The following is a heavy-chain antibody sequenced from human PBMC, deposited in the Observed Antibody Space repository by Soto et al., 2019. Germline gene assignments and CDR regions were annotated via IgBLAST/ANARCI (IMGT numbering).Heavy chain of an antibody. J-gene: IGHJ5*02. V-gene: IGHV3-48*02. D-gene: IGHD2-15*01. Sequence: EVQLVESGGGLVQPGGSLRLSCAASGFTFSSYSMNWVRQAPGKGLEWVSYISSSSSTIYYADSVKGRFTISRDNAKNXLXXQMNSLRDEDTAVYYCARGGCSGGSCYSWANWFDPWGQGTLVTVSS. CDR3: ARGGCSGGSCYSWANWFDP. CDR1: GFTFSSYS. CDR2: ISSSSSTI.